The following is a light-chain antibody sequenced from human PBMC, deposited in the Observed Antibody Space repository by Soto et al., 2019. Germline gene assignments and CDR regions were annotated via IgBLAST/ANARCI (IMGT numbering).Light chain of an antibody. J-gene: IGKJ4*01. CDR2: AAS. CDR3: QQLNSYPLT. CDR1: QGISSY. Sequence: DIHLTEPPSLLSACVGDRVTSTWRASQGISSYLAWYQQKPGKATKLPIYAASTLQSGVTSRFSGSGSGTEFTLTTSSLQPEDFATYYCQQLNSYPLTFGGGTQV. V-gene: IGKV1-9*01.